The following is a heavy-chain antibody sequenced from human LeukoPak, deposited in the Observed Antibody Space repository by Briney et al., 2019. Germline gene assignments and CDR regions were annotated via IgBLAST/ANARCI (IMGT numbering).Heavy chain of an antibody. CDR1: GFTFSNSA. CDR2: LSGSGITT. CDR3: AKGIYSSGWSYFDY. D-gene: IGHD6-19*01. V-gene: IGHV3-23*01. J-gene: IGHJ4*01. Sequence: GGSLRLSCAASGFTFSNSAMSWVRQAPGKGREWVSTLSGSGITTYYADSVKGRFTISRDNSKNTLYLQMNTLRAEDSALYYCAKGIYSSGWSYFDYWGHGTLVTVSS.